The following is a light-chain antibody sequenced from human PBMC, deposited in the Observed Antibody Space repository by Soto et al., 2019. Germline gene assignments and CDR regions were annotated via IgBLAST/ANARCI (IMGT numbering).Light chain of an antibody. CDR3: QQYGSSPRT. J-gene: IGKJ1*01. Sequence: EIVLTQSPGTLSLSPGERATLSCRASPSVSGSNLAWYQQKPGQAPSLLIDAASNRATGIPDRFSGSGSGTDFTLTISRLEPEDFAVYYCQQYGSSPRTFGQGTKVDIK. CDR1: PSVSGSN. V-gene: IGKV3-20*01. CDR2: AAS.